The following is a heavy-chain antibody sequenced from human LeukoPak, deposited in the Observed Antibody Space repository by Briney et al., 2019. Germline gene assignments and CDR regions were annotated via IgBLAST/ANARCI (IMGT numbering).Heavy chain of an antibody. Sequence: GRSLRLSCAASGFTFRSYEMNWVRQAPGKGLEWVSYISSSGSTIYYADSVKGRFTISRDNAKNSLYLQMNSLRAEDTAVYYCARETTIVGATYFDYWGQGTLVTVSS. D-gene: IGHD1-26*01. V-gene: IGHV3-48*03. J-gene: IGHJ4*02. CDR3: ARETTIVGATYFDY. CDR2: ISSSGSTI. CDR1: GFTFRSYE.